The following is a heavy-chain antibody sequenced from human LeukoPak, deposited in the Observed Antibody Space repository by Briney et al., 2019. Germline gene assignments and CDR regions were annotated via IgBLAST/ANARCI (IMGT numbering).Heavy chain of an antibody. D-gene: IGHD1-26*01. J-gene: IGHJ3*02. CDR3: ARDAIVGATPGDAFDI. Sequence: GGSLRLSCAASGFTFSSYEMNWVRRAPGKGLEWVSYISSSGSTIYYADSVKGRFTISRDNAKNSLYLQMNSLRAEDTAVYYCARDAIVGATPGDAFDIWGQGTMVTVSS. V-gene: IGHV3-48*03. CDR1: GFTFSSYE. CDR2: ISSSGSTI.